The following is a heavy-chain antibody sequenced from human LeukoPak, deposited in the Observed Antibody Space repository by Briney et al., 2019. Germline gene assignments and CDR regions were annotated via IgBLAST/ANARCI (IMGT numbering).Heavy chain of an antibody. D-gene: IGHD6-19*01. J-gene: IGHJ5*01. Sequence: ASVKVSCKASGYTFTGYYMHWVRQAPGQGLEWMGWINPNSGGTNYAQKFQGWVTMTRDTSISTAYMELSRLRSDDTAVYYCARDSGPYSSGWYDFWGQGTLVTVSS. V-gene: IGHV1-2*04. CDR3: ARDSGPYSSGWYDF. CDR2: INPNSGGT. CDR1: GYTFTGYY.